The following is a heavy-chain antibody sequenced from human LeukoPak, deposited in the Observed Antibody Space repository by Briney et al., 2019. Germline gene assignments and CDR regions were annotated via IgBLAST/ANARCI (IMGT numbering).Heavy chain of an antibody. CDR3: ARDPCSNNWFDS. V-gene: IGHV3-21*01. J-gene: IGHJ5*01. CDR2: ISSSSSYI. Sequence: GGSLRPSCAASGFTFSSYSMNWVSQAPAKGLEWVSSISSSSSYIYYAHSVKGRFTISRDTAKNSVYLQMNSLRAEDTAVYYCARDPCSNNWFDSWGQGTLVTVSS. D-gene: IGHD4-11*01. CDR1: GFTFSSYS.